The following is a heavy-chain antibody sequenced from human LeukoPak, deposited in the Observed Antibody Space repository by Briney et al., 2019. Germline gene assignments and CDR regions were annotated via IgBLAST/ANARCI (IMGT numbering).Heavy chain of an antibody. CDR2: IYYSGST. CDR1: GGSISSGGYS. D-gene: IGHD3-9*01. V-gene: IGHV4-61*08. CDR3: SRVNNYDILTGYHTPYYFDY. Sequence: SETLSLTCAVSGGSISSGGYSWSWIRQPPGKGLEWIGYIYYSGSTNYNPSLKSRVTISVDTSKNQFSLKLSSVTAADTAVYYCSRVNNYDILTGYHTPYYFDYWGQGTLVTVSS. J-gene: IGHJ4*02.